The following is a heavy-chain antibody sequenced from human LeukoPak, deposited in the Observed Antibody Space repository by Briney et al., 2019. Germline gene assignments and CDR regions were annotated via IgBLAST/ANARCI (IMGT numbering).Heavy chain of an antibody. CDR2: ISDSGGSS. J-gene: IGHJ4*02. Sequence: GGSLRLSCVVSGFTFKTYAMSWVRQAPGKGLEWVSGISDSGGSSFYADSVKGRFSISRDNSKSTMYLQMNSLRGEDTAVYYCAKDFARQIVAIVHSGIDHWGQGTLVTVSS. V-gene: IGHV3-23*01. CDR3: AKDFARQIVAIVHSGIDH. D-gene: IGHD5-12*01. CDR1: GFTFKTYA.